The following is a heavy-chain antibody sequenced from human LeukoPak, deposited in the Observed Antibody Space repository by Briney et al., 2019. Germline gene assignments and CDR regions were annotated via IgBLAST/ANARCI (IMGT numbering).Heavy chain of an antibody. V-gene: IGHV1-8*03. J-gene: IGHJ5*02. CDR1: GYTFTSYD. CDR3: ARGRSKTAMVRGNWFDP. D-gene: IGHD3-10*01. Sequence: GASVKVSCKASGYTFTSYDINWVRQATGQGLEWMGWMNPNSGNTGYAQKFQGRVTITRNTSISTAYMELSSLRSEDTAVYYCARGRSKTAMVRGNWFDPWGQGTLVTVSS. CDR2: MNPNSGNT.